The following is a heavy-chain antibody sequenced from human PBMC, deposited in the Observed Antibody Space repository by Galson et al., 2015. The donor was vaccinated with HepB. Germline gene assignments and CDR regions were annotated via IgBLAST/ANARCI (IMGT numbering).Heavy chain of an antibody. CDR1: GFTFSSYG. V-gene: IGHV3-33*01. J-gene: IGHJ6*02. Sequence: SLRLSCAASGFTFSSYGMHWVRQAPGKGLEWVAVIWYDGSNKYYADSVKGRFTISRDNTKNTLYLQMNSLRAEDTAVYYCARERGAGGTGTSYYYGMDVWGQGTTVTVSS. CDR2: IWYDGSNK. D-gene: IGHD1-1*01. CDR3: ARERGAGGTGTSYYYGMDV.